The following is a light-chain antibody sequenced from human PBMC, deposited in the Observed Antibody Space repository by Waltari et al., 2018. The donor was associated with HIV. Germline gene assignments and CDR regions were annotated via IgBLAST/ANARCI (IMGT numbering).Light chain of an antibody. CDR2: GAS. V-gene: IGKV3-20*01. CDR3: QQYGSSPGT. CDR1: QSVGSNF. Sequence: EIVLTQSPGTLSLSPGESATLSCRASQSVGSNFCAWYQQKPGQAPRLLIYGASSRATGIPDRFSGSGSGTDFTLTISRLEPEDIAVYFCQQYGSSPGTFGQGTKLEIK. J-gene: IGKJ2*01.